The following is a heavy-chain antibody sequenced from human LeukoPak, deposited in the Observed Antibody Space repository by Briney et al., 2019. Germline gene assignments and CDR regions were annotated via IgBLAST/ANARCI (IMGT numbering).Heavy chain of an antibody. CDR3: ANSRNSNYWDY. D-gene: IGHD4-11*01. CDR1: GFTVSSYY. J-gene: IGHJ4*02. Sequence: PGGSLRLSCAASGFTVSSYYMSWVRQAPGKGQEWVSVIYSGGGTFSADSVKGRFTISLDDSNNTLYLQITSLCAEDTAVYYCANSRNSNYWDYWGQGTLVTVSS. CDR2: IYSGGGT. V-gene: IGHV3-53*01.